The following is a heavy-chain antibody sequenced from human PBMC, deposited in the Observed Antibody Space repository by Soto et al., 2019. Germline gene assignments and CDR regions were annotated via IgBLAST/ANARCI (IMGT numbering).Heavy chain of an antibody. D-gene: IGHD3-10*01. J-gene: IGHJ4*02. V-gene: IGHV1-69*02. CDR2: IIPILGIA. CDR1: GGTFSSYT. CDR3: PGRGGGFDY. Sequence: QVQLVQSGAEVKKPGSSVKVSCKASGGTFSSYTISWVRQAPGQGLEWMGRIIPILGIANYAQKFQGRVTMTADKSTSTAYMGLRSLRFGDTAVYYCPGRGGGFDYWGQGTLVTVSS.